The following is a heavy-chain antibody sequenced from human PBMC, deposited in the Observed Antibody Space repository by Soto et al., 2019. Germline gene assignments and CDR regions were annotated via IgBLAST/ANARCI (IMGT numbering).Heavy chain of an antibody. CDR1: GYTFTNYG. Sequence: QVQLVQYGAEVKKPGASVRVSCKTSGYTFTNYGITWVRQAPGQGLEWMGWISAYNGNKIDAQNLQGRVTMTTDTSTSTAYMELRSLRSDDTAVYYCARETSDGPDFLGQGTLVTVSS. D-gene: IGHD2-2*01. CDR3: ARETSDGPDF. CDR2: ISAYNGNK. V-gene: IGHV1-18*01. J-gene: IGHJ4*02.